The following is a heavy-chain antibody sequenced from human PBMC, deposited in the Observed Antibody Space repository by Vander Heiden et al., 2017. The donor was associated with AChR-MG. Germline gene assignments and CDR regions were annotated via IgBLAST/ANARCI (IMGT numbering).Heavy chain of an antibody. Sequence: EVQLVQSGAEVKKPGESLKISCKGSGYSFTSYWIGWVRQMPGKGLEWMGIIYPGEYDTRYSPAFQGQVTISADKSIRTAYLKWRRMKASDTAMYYCLGGGGATADFDYWGQGTLVTVSS. CDR2: IYPGEYDT. D-gene: IGHD3-16*01. V-gene: IGHV5-51*01. CDR1: GYSFTSYW. CDR3: LGGGGATADFDY. J-gene: IGHJ4*02.